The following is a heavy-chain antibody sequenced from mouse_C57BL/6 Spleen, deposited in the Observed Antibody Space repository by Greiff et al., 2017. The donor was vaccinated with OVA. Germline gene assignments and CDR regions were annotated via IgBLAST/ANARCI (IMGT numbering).Heavy chain of an antibody. CDR2: FHPYNDDT. Sequence: QVQLKESGAELVKPGASVKMSCKASGYTFTTYPIEWMKQNHGKSLEWIGNFHPYNDDTKYNEKFKGKATLTVEKSSSTVYLELSRLTSDDSAVYYCARGYYGNYRYFDVWGTGTTVTVSS. D-gene: IGHD2-1*01. J-gene: IGHJ1*03. V-gene: IGHV1-47*01. CDR3: ARGYYGNYRYFDV. CDR1: GYTFTTYP.